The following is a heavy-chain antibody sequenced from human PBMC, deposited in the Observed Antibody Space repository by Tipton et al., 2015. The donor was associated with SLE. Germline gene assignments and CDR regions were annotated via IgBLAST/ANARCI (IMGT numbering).Heavy chain of an antibody. D-gene: IGHD6-6*01. CDR3: AREMVESSSSSFDF. V-gene: IGHV3-30*04. CDR2: ISYDGSNK. J-gene: IGHJ4*02. Sequence: SLRLSCAASGFTFSSYAMHWVRQAPGKGLEWVAVISYDGSNKYYADSVKGRFTISRDNSKNTLYLQMNSLRAEDTAVYYCAREMVESSSSSFDFWGQGTLVTVPS. CDR1: GFTFSSYA.